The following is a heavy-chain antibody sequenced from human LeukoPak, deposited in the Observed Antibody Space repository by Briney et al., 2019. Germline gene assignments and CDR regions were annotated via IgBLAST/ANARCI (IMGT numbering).Heavy chain of an antibody. CDR3: LTVVETTIDAFDI. Sequence: AGGSLRLSCAASGFIFKKYWMNWVRQVPGKGLECLANIKEDGSETYYADSVKGRFTISRDNAKSTLYLQMNSLRAEDTAVYYCLTVVETTIDAFDIWGQGTMVTVSS. CDR1: GFIFKKYW. CDR2: IKEDGSET. V-gene: IGHV3-7*01. D-gene: IGHD1-26*01. J-gene: IGHJ3*02.